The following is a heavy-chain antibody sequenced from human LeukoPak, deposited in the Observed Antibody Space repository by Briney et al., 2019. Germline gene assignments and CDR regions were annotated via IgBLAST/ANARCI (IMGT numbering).Heavy chain of an antibody. D-gene: IGHD6-13*01. Sequence: PSETLSLTCTVSGSSISTYYWSWIRQPPGKGLEWIGYIYNSGSTNYNPSLQSRVTISVDTSKNQFSLRLTSVTAADTAVYYCAKAVAAAGRFGFDPWGQGTLVTVSS. CDR2: IYNSGST. J-gene: IGHJ5*02. CDR1: GSSISTYY. CDR3: AKAVAAAGRFGFDP. V-gene: IGHV4-59*01.